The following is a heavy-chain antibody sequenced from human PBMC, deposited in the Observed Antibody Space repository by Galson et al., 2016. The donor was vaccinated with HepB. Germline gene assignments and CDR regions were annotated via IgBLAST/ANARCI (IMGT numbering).Heavy chain of an antibody. CDR1: GYTFISYG. CDR2: ISTYSDNT. V-gene: IGHV1-18*01. D-gene: IGHD6-13*01. Sequence: SVKVSCKASGYTFISYGINWVRQAPGQGLEWMGWISTYSDNTNYAQKFQGRVTMTTDTSTSTAYMEVRSLRSDDKDMYYCARAGPTPANEYGSSFYGRSGEAQKDYYYYYARDVWGQGTTVTVSS. CDR3: ARAGPTPANEYGSSFYGRSGEAQKDYYYYYARDV. J-gene: IGHJ6*02.